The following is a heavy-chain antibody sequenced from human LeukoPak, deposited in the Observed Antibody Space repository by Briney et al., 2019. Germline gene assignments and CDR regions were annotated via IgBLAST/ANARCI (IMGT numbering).Heavy chain of an antibody. V-gene: IGHV1-46*01. CDR2: INPSGGST. D-gene: IGHD6-6*01. J-gene: IGHJ4*02. CDR1: GYTFTNYY. Sequence: ASVKVSCKASGYTFTNYYIHWVRQAPGQGLEWTGIINPSGGSTSYAQKFQGRVTMTRDTSTSAVYMELSSLRSEDTAVYYCAREGPYSDSSRSRFDYWGQGTLVTVSS. CDR3: AREGPYSDSSRSRFDY.